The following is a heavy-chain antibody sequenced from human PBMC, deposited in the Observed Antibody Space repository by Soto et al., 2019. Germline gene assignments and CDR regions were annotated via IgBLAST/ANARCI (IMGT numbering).Heavy chain of an antibody. CDR3: AKRGHSTSWYWFDP. D-gene: IGHD6-13*01. CDR2: ISASGTST. Sequence: EVQLSESGGGLVQPGGSLKLSCAAPGITFSNNAMSWVRQAPGKGLEGVSSISASGTSTYYAASVTGRFTISRDISNNTLYLQMNSLRADDTAVYYCAKRGHSTSWYWFDPWGQGTLVTVSS. V-gene: IGHV3-23*01. J-gene: IGHJ5*02. CDR1: GITFSNNA.